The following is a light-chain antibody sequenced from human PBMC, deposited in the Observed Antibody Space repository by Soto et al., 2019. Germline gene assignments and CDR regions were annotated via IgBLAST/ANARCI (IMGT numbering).Light chain of an antibody. CDR1: HSVGTK. J-gene: IGKJ1*01. Sequence: EIVITQSPATLSVSPGETATLSCGASHSVGTKLAWYQQRPGQAPRLLISDASTRATSISARFSGSGSVTQFTLTISSLQSEDIALYYCHQYSKWPQTFGQGTKVDIK. CDR3: HQYSKWPQT. CDR2: DAS. V-gene: IGKV3-15*01.